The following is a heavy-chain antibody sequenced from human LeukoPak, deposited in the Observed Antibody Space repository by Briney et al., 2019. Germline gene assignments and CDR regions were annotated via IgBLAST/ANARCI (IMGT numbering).Heavy chain of an antibody. CDR2: IYYDGSDK. Sequence: GGSLRLSCAAPGFTFSSYGMHWVRQAPGKGPEWVAIIYYDGSDKYYADSVKGRFTISRDNSKDTLYLQMNSLRAEDTAVYYCARQIAYYYDSSGYYTTDYWGQGTLVTVSS. CDR1: GFTFSSYG. D-gene: IGHD3-22*01. V-gene: IGHV3-33*01. J-gene: IGHJ4*02. CDR3: ARQIAYYYDSSGYYTTDY.